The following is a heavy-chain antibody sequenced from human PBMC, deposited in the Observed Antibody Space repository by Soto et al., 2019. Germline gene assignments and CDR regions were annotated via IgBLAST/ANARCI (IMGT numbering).Heavy chain of an antibody. V-gene: IGHV3-30-3*01. D-gene: IGHD4-17*01. J-gene: IGHJ4*02. CDR2: ISYDGSNK. CDR3: ARAPTTVTTAYYFDY. CDR1: GFTFSNYA. Sequence: QVQLVESGGGVVQPGRSLRHSCAASGFTFSNYAMHWVRQAPGKGLEWVAVISYDGSNKYYADSVKGRFTISRDNSKNTLYLQMNSLRAEDTAVYYCARAPTTVTTAYYFDYWGQGTLVTVSS.